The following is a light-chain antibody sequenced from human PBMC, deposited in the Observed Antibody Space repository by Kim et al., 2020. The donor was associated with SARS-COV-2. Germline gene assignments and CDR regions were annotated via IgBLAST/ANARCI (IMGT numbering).Light chain of an antibody. CDR2: GAS. Sequence: PGERVTLSCRASQSVSSSHLTWYQQKPGQAPRLLIYGASTRATGIPARFSGSGSGTDFTLTISSLQPEDFAVYYCQQDYNLSLTFGGGTKVDIK. V-gene: IGKV3D-7*01. CDR3: QQDYNLSLT. J-gene: IGKJ4*01. CDR1: QSVSSSH.